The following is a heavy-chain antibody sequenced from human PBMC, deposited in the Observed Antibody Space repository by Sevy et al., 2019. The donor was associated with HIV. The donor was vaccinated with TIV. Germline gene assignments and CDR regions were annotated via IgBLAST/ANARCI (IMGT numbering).Heavy chain of an antibody. D-gene: IGHD1-1*01. V-gene: IGHV4-59*01. J-gene: IGHJ6*02. Sequence: SETLSLTCTVSGGSISSYYWSWIRQPPGKGLEWIGYISYSGSTYDNPSLRSRVTISIDTSKNQFSLRLSSVSAADTAVYYCARGGGRTDWGMDVWGPGTTVTVSS. CDR1: GGSISSYY. CDR2: ISYSGST. CDR3: ARGGGRTDWGMDV.